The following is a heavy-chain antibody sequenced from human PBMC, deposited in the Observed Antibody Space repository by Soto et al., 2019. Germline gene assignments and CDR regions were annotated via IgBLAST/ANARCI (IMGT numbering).Heavy chain of an antibody. Sequence: SETLSLTCTVSGGSISSYYWSWIRQPPGKGLEWIGYIYYSGSTNYNPSPKSRVTISVDTSKNQFPLKLSSVTAADTAVYYCARVRPTALNWFDPWGQGTLVTVSS. CDR2: IYYSGST. J-gene: IGHJ5*02. V-gene: IGHV4-59*01. D-gene: IGHD5-18*01. CDR3: ARVRPTALNWFDP. CDR1: GGSISSYY.